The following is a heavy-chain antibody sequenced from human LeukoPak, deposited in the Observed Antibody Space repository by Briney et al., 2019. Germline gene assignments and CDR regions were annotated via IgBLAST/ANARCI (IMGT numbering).Heavy chain of an antibody. Sequence: GGSLRLSCAASGFTFDDYGMSWVRQAPRKGLEWVCGINWNGGSTGYADSVKGRFTISRDNAKNSLYLQMNSLRAEDTALYHCARDGPGVVVVPALYYYGMDVWGQGTTVTVSS. J-gene: IGHJ6*02. V-gene: IGHV3-20*01. CDR1: GFTFDDYG. CDR3: ARDGPGVVVVPALYYYGMDV. CDR2: INWNGGST. D-gene: IGHD2-2*01.